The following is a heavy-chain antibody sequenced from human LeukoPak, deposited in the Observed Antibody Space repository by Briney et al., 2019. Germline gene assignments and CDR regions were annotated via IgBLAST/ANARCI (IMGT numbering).Heavy chain of an antibody. CDR3: ARGSAYCSGGSCYGFPYGTDV. D-gene: IGHD2-15*01. Sequence: GGSLRLPCAASGFTFSSYWMHWVRQAPGKGLVWVSRINSDVSSTSYADSVKGRFTISRDNAKNTLYLQMNSLRADDTAVYYCARGSAYCSGGSCYGFPYGTDVWGQGTTVTVSS. V-gene: IGHV3-74*01. CDR1: GFTFSSYW. CDR2: INSDVSST. J-gene: IGHJ6*02.